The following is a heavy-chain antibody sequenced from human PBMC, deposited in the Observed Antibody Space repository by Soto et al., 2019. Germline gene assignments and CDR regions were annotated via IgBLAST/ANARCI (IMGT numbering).Heavy chain of an antibody. CDR3: ARGRYGDY. J-gene: IGHJ4*02. Sequence: QVHLVQSGAEVKKPGASVKVSCKGSGYAFTTYGITWVRQAPGQGLEWMGWISAHNGNPNYAQMLQGRVTVTRDTSTGTAYMEQRSLRSDDTAVYYCARGRYGDYWGQGALVTVSS. CDR1: GYAFTTYG. D-gene: IGHD1-1*01. CDR2: ISAHNGNP. V-gene: IGHV1-18*01.